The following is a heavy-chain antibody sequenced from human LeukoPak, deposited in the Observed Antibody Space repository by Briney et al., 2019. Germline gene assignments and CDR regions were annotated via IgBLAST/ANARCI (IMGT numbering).Heavy chain of an antibody. J-gene: IGHJ6*04. Sequence: PGGSLRLSCTASGFTIGDYAMSWFRQAPGKGLEWVGFIRSKTYGATTEYAASVKGRFTISRDDSKSIAYLQMNGLETDDTAVYYCTRDRSRTAAVVPMDVWGKGTTVTVSS. CDR3: TRDRSRTAAVVPMDV. CDR2: IRSKTYGATT. CDR1: GFTIGDYA. D-gene: IGHD6-13*01. V-gene: IGHV3-49*03.